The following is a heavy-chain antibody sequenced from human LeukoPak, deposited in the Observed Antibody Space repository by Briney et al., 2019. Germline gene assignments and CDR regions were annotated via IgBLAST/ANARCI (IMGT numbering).Heavy chain of an antibody. CDR1: GGSIHNNY. Sequence: SETLSLTCTVSGGSIHNNYWSWIRQPPGKGLEWIGYISYSDSTRYSPSLKSRVTMSIDTSMNQFSLKVTSVTAADTAVYYCARGSSRFDCWGQGTLVTVSS. CDR2: ISYSDST. V-gene: IGHV4-59*01. D-gene: IGHD6-13*01. J-gene: IGHJ4*02. CDR3: ARGSSRFDC.